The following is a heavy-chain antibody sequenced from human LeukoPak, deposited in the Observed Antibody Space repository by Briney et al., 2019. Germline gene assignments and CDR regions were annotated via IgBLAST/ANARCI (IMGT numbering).Heavy chain of an antibody. V-gene: IGHV3-23*01. Sequence: PGGSLRLSCAASGFTFSSYAMSWVRQAPGKGLEWVSAISGSGGSTYYADSVKGRFTISRDNSKNTLYLQMSSLRAEDTAVYYCAKGGRGSSSWYGATFDYWGQGTLVTVSS. CDR2: ISGSGGST. CDR1: GFTFSSYA. D-gene: IGHD6-13*01. J-gene: IGHJ4*02. CDR3: AKGGRGSSSWYGATFDY.